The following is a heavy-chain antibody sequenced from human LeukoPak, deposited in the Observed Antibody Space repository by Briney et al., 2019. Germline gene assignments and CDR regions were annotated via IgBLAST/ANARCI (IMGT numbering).Heavy chain of an antibody. CDR3: AKSLHLITIFGVVNYMGGENAFDI. CDR2: ISGSGGST. V-gene: IGHV3-23*01. J-gene: IGHJ3*02. CDR1: GFTFSSYA. Sequence: GGSLRLSCAASGFTFSSYAMSWVRQAPGKGLEWVSAISGSGGSTYYADSVKGRFTISRDNSKNTLYLQMNSLRAEDTAVYYCAKSLHLITIFGVVNYMGGENAFDIWGQGTMVTVSS. D-gene: IGHD3-3*01.